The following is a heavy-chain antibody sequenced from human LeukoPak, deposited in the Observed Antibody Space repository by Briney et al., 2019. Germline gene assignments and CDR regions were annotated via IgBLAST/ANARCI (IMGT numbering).Heavy chain of an antibody. CDR3: ARGGISYYYDSSGYPFDY. CDR1: GGTFSSYA. CDR2: IIPIFGTA. Sequence: SVKISCKASGGTFSSYAISWVRQAPGQGLEWMGRIIPIFGTANYAHKFQGRVKITTDESTSTAYMELSSLRSEDTAVYYCARGGISYYYDSSGYPFDYWGQGTLVTVSS. V-gene: IGHV1-69*05. J-gene: IGHJ4*02. D-gene: IGHD3-22*01.